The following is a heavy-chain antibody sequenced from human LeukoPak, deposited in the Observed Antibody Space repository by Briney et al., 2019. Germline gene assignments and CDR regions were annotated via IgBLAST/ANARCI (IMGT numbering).Heavy chain of an antibody. D-gene: IGHD5-18*01. V-gene: IGHV3-9*01. CDR1: GFTFDDYA. Sequence: GGSLRLSCAASGFTFDDYAMHWVRQAPGKGLEWVSGISWNSGSIGYADSVKGRFTIFRDNAKNSLYLQMNSLRAEDTALYYCAKDMSEWIQLWLDYWGQGTLVTVSS. CDR2: ISWNSGSI. CDR3: AKDMSEWIQLWLDY. J-gene: IGHJ4*02.